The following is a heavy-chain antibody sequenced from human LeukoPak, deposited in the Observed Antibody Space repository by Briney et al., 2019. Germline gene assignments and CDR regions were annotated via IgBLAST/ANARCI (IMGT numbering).Heavy chain of an antibody. D-gene: IGHD5-24*01. V-gene: IGHV4-59*01. CDR3: AGSDGYNSFDF. Sequence: SETLSLTCSVSSGSITTYYWSWIRQPPGKGLEWIGYVYYSGSTTYNPSLQSRVTMSADTSKNQFSLKLGSVTAADTAVYYCAGSDGYNSFDFWGKGTLVTVSS. CDR1: SGSITTYY. J-gene: IGHJ4*02. CDR2: VYYSGST.